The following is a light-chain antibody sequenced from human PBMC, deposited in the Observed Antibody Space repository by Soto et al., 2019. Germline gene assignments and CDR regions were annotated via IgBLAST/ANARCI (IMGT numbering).Light chain of an antibody. CDR3: QQYNNWPRT. J-gene: IGKJ5*01. CDR1: QSVSSN. Sequence: EIVMTQSPATLSVSPGERPTLSCRASQSVSSNLAWYQQKPGQXPRXXIYGASTRATGIPARFSGSGSGTELTITISSLQSEDFAVYDCQQYNNWPRTFGQGTRLEIK. V-gene: IGKV3-15*01. CDR2: GAS.